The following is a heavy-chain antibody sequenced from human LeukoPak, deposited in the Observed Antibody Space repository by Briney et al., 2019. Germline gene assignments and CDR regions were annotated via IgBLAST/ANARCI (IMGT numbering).Heavy chain of an antibody. Sequence: PSETLSLTCTVSGYSISSGYYWGWIRRPPGKGLEWIGSIYHSGSTYYNPSLKSRVTMSVDTSKNQFSLRLSSVTAADTAVYYCASTLSDYDILTGLKTQWGQGTLVTVSS. CDR2: IYHSGST. D-gene: IGHD3-9*01. J-gene: IGHJ4*02. CDR1: GYSISSGYY. CDR3: ASTLSDYDILTGLKTQ. V-gene: IGHV4-38-2*02.